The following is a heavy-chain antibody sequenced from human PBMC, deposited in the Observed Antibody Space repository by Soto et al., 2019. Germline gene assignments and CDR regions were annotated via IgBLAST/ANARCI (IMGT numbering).Heavy chain of an antibody. D-gene: IGHD3-3*01. CDR3: AKDMRGASGGIFGVVIMTYYYGMDV. V-gene: IGHV3-30*18. CDR2: ISYVGSNK. CDR1: GFTFSSYG. Sequence: QVQLVESGGGVVQPGRSLRLSCAASGFTFSSYGMHWVRQAPGKGLEWVAVISYVGSNKYYADSVKGRFTISRDNSKNTLYLQMNSLRAEDTAVYYCAKDMRGASGGIFGVVIMTYYYGMDVWGQGTTVTVSS. J-gene: IGHJ6*02.